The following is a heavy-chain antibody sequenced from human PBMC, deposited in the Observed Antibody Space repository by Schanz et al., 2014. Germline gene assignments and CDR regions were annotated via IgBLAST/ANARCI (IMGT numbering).Heavy chain of an antibody. D-gene: IGHD6-19*01. J-gene: IGHJ6*02. V-gene: IGHV3-21*01. CDR2: ISSSSIYI. CDR3: ARSYSSGWYPYYYGMDV. Sequence: VQLVESGGGVVQPGRSLRLSCAASGFTFSSYSMNWVRQAPGKGLEWVSSISSSSIYIYYADSVKGRFTISRDNAKNSLYLQMNSLRAEDTAVYYCARSYSSGWYPYYYGMDVWGQGTTVTVSS. CDR1: GFTFSSYS.